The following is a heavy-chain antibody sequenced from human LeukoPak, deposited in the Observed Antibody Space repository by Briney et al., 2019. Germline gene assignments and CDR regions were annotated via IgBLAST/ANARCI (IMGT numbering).Heavy chain of an antibody. D-gene: IGHD3-10*01. Sequence: VTPAEPRSLTGAVAGSFSSSYYWSWIRRPPGKGLEWIGYIYYSGSTNYNPSLKSRVTISGDTSKNQFSLKLSSVTAADTAVYYCARTRLETDEFYFDYWGQGTLVTVSS. CDR1: GSFSSSYY. CDR3: ARTRLETDEFYFDY. J-gene: IGHJ4*02. V-gene: IGHV4-59*01. CDR2: IYYSGST.